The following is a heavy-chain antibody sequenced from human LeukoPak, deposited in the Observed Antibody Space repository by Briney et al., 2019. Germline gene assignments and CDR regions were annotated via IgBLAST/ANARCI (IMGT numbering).Heavy chain of an antibody. CDR2: IIPIFGTA. CDR3: AREGDPFGYGDGRFDY. J-gene: IGHJ4*02. Sequence: SVKVSCKASGGTFSSYAISWVRQAPGQGLEWMGGIIPIFGTANYAQKFQGRVTITADESTSIAYMELSSLRSEDTAVYYCAREGDPFGYGDGRFDYWGQGTLVTVSS. CDR1: GGTFSSYA. V-gene: IGHV1-69*13. D-gene: IGHD4-17*01.